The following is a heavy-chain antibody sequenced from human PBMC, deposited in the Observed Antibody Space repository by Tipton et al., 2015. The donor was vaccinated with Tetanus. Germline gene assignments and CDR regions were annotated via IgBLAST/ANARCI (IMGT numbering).Heavy chain of an antibody. Sequence: CAASGFTFSSYGMHWVRQAPGKGLEWVAVIWYDGSNKYYADSVKGRFTISRDNSKNTLYLQMNSLRAEDTAVYYCARDLGAYGSGHYGMDVWGQGTTVTVSS. CDR3: ARDLGAYGSGHYGMDV. D-gene: IGHD3-10*01. CDR1: GFTFSSYG. CDR2: IWYDGSNK. J-gene: IGHJ6*02. V-gene: IGHV3-33*01.